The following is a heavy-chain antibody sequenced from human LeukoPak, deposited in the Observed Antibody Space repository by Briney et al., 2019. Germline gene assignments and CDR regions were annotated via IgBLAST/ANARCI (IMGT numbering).Heavy chain of an antibody. CDR3: VKASGTVYYGDFDS. J-gene: IGHJ4*02. CDR1: GFTFSTYA. Sequence: GMSLRLSCAASGFTFSTYAMTWARQAPGEGLEWVSSIGGGGANTYYADSVKGRFTISRDNSKNTLFLQMNSLRADDTAVYYCVKASGTVYYGDFDSWGQGTLVTVSS. D-gene: IGHD4-17*01. V-gene: IGHV3-23*01. CDR2: IGGGGANT.